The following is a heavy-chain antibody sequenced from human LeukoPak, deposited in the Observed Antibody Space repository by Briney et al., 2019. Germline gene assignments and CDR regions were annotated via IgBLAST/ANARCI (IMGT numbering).Heavy chain of an antibody. CDR1: GFTFSSYW. CDR3: ARDLGSSWYARYYYYGMDV. V-gene: IGHV3-74*01. Sequence: GGSLRLSCAASGFTFSSYWMHWVRQAPGKGLVWVSRINSDGSSTSYADSVKGRFTISRDNAKNTLYLQMNSLRAEDTAVYYCARDLGSSWYARYYYYGMDVWGQGTTVTVSS. J-gene: IGHJ6*02. D-gene: IGHD6-13*01. CDR2: INSDGSST.